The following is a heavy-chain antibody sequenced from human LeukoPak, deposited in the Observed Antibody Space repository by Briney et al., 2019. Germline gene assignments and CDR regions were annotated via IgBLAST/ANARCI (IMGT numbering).Heavy chain of an antibody. Sequence: SETLSLTCTVSGGSISSSSYYWRWIRQPPGKGLEWIGSIYYSGSTYYNPSLKSRVTISVDTSKNQFSLKLSSVTAADTAAYYCARHSYSSGWYSDYWGQGTLVTVSS. J-gene: IGHJ4*02. CDR1: GGSISSSSYY. CDR2: IYYSGST. CDR3: ARHSYSSGWYSDY. V-gene: IGHV4-39*01. D-gene: IGHD6-19*01.